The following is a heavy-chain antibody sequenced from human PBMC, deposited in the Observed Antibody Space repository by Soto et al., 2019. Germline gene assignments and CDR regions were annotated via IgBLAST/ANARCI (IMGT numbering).Heavy chain of an antibody. V-gene: IGHV3-74*01. J-gene: IGHJ6*02. CDR2: INSDGSST. CDR3: SILHRYPYSIDI. CDR1: GFTFSSYW. D-gene: IGHD1-26*01. Sequence: GGSLRLSCAASGFTFSSYWMHWVRQAPGKGLVWVSRINSDGSSTSYADSVKGRFTISRDNAKSTLYLQMNSLRAEDKAVYYWSILHRYPYSIDICCQGTMITVSS.